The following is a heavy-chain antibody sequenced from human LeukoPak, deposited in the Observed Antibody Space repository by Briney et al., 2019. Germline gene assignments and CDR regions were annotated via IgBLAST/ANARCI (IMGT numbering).Heavy chain of an antibody. CDR2: ISTSKGDT. J-gene: IGHJ4*02. CDR1: GYTFTTHG. V-gene: IGHV1-18*01. Sequence: ASVKVSCKTSGYTFTTHGISWVRQAPGQGLEWMGWISTSKGDTNYAQKFKGRLTMTTDRSTSTSYMELRSVSSDDTAVYYCARDWPTVITDYWGQGTLVGVSS. D-gene: IGHD4-11*01. CDR3: ARDWPTVITDY.